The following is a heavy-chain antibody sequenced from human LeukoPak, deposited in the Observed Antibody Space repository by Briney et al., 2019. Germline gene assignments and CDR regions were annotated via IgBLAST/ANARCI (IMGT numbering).Heavy chain of an antibody. Sequence: GESLKISCKGSGYSFTRYWIAWVRQTPGKGLEWMGIIYPADSDTRYSPSFQGQVTISADKSISTAYLQWSSLKASDTAMFYCARTTGVTTRPDAFDIWGLGTMVTVSS. CDR2: IYPADSDT. CDR1: GYSFTRYW. CDR3: ARTTGVTTRPDAFDI. J-gene: IGHJ3*02. D-gene: IGHD4-23*01. V-gene: IGHV5-51*01.